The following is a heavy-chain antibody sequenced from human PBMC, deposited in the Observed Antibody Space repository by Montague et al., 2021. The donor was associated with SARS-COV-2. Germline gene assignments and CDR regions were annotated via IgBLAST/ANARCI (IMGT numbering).Heavy chain of an antibody. CDR2: ISRSSANI. V-gene: IGHV3-21*01. Sequence: SLRLSCAASGFTFSDYKMNWVRQAPGKGLEWVSYISRSSANIYYADSVKGRFTISRDNAKNSLYLQMNSLRAEDTAVYYCASFRGYDFWSFAFSPWGQGTMVTVSS. CDR3: ASFRGYDFWSFAFSP. D-gene: IGHD3-3*01. J-gene: IGHJ5*02. CDR1: GFTFSDYK.